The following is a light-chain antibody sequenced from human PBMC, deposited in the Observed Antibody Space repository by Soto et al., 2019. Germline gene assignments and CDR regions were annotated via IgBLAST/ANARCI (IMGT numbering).Light chain of an antibody. J-gene: IGLJ1*01. CDR2: DVT. V-gene: IGLV2-11*01. CDR1: SNDIGDYHY. Sequence: QSVLTQPRSVSGSPGQSVTISCSGTSNDIGDYHYVSWYQQHPGKAPQLMIYDVTKRPSGVPDRFSGSKSGNTASLTISGLQADDEADYYCHSYTATNTFVFGTGTKLTVL. CDR3: HSYTATNTFV.